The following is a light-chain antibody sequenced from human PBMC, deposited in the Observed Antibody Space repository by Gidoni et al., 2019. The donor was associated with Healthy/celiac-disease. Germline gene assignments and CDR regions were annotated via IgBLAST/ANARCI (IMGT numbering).Light chain of an antibody. V-gene: IGLV3-21*02. CDR1: NIGSKS. Sequence: SYVLTQPPSVSVAPGQTARITCGGNNIGSKSVHWYQQKPGQAPVLVVYYDSERPSGIPERFSGSNSGNTATLTISRVEAGDEADYYCQVWDSSSNHVVFGGGTKLTVL. J-gene: IGLJ2*01. CDR2: YDS. CDR3: QVWDSSSNHVV.